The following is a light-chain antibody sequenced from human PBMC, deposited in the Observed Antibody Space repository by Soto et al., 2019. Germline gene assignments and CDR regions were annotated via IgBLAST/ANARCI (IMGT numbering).Light chain of an antibody. CDR3: QSYDSSLSVFYV. J-gene: IGLJ1*01. Sequence: QSVLTQPPSVSGAPGQRVTISCTGSSSNIGAGYDVHWYQQLPGTAPKLLICGNSNRPSGVPDRFSGSKSGTSASLAITGLQAEDEADYYCQSYDSSLSVFYVFGTGTKVTVL. V-gene: IGLV1-40*01. CDR1: SSNIGAGYD. CDR2: GNS.